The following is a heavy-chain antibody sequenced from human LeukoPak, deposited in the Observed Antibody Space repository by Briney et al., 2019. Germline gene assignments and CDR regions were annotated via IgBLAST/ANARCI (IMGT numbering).Heavy chain of an antibody. Sequence: SETLPLTCTVFGGSISSSNYYWAWFRQPPGKGLDWIESLYYDGRTYYNPSLESRLTISVDTSNNQFSLKLPSVTATDTAVYYCARRRGKWDVNWSDPWGQGTLVTVSS. CDR1: GGSISSSNYY. CDR2: LYYDGRT. D-gene: IGHD1-26*01. J-gene: IGHJ5*02. V-gene: IGHV4-39*01. CDR3: ARRRGKWDVNWSDP.